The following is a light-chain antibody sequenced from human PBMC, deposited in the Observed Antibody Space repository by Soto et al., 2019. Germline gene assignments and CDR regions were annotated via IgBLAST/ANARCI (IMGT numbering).Light chain of an antibody. CDR1: NVDVAIYNL. J-gene: IGLJ1*01. Sequence: QSALTQPASVSGTPGQSIFISCSATNVDVAIYNLVSWYQQHPGNAPKLILYEATKRPSGVPKRFSGSKSDNMDSLTISGIQTQDEADYYCSSSTSAYTFVVGTWTKVTVL. V-gene: IGLV2-14*02. CDR2: EAT. CDR3: SSSTSAYTFV.